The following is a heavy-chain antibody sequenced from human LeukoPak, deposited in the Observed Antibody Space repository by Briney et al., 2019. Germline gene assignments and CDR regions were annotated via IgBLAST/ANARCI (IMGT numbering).Heavy chain of an antibody. V-gene: IGHV3-48*03. D-gene: IGHD5/OR15-5a*01. CDR2: ISSSGSTI. CDR1: GFTFSSYE. CDR3: ANAGSSLGPTNY. Sequence: PGGSLRLSCAASGFTFSSYEMNWVHQAPGKGLEWVSYISSSGSTIYYADSVKGRFTISRDNAKNSLYLQMNSLRAEDTAVYYCANAGSSLGPTNYWGQGTLVTVSS. J-gene: IGHJ4*02.